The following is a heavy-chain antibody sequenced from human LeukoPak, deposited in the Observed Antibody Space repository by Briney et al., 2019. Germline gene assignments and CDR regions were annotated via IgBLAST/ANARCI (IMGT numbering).Heavy chain of an antibody. CDR1: GFTFTGYY. D-gene: IGHD3-10*01. CDR2: MNPNSGNT. Sequence: GASVKVSCKASGFTFTGYYMHWVRQAPGQGLEWMGWMNPNSGNTGYAQKFQGRVTMTRNTSISTAYMELSSLRSEDTAVYYCARVTSGTWGQGTLVTVSS. V-gene: IGHV1-8*02. J-gene: IGHJ5*02. CDR3: ARVTSGT.